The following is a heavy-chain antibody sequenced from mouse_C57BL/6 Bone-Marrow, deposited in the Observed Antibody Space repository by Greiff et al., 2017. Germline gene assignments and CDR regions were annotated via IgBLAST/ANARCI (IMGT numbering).Heavy chain of an antibody. Sequence: VQLPQSGAELVRPGASVKLSCTASGFNIKDDYMHWVKQRPEQGLEWIGWIDPENGDTEYASKFQGKATITADTSSNTAYLQLSSLTSEDTAVYYCTLSTTVSYYYAMDYWDQGTSVTVSS. V-gene: IGHV14-4*01. CDR1: GFNIKDDY. CDR3: TLSTTVSYYYAMDY. J-gene: IGHJ4*01. D-gene: IGHD1-1*01. CDR2: IDPENGDT.